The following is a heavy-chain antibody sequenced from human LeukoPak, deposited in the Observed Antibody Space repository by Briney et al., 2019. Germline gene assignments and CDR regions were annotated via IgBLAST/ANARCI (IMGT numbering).Heavy chain of an antibody. D-gene: IGHD6-13*01. V-gene: IGHV4-59*01. J-gene: IGHJ4*02. CDR2: IYYSGST. CDR3: ARVTGYRIEDYFDY. CDR1: GGSISSYY. Sequence: SETLSLTCTVSGGSISSYYWSWLRQPPGKGLEWIGYIYYSGSTNYNPSLKSRVTISVETSKNEFSLKLRSVTAADTAVYYCARVTGYRIEDYFDYWGQGTLVTVSS.